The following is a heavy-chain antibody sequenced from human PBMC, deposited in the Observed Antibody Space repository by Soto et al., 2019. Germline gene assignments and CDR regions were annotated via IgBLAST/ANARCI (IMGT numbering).Heavy chain of an antibody. CDR1: GGSISSSNW. D-gene: IGHD6-13*01. V-gene: IGHV4-4*02. CDR3: AREEGIAAAGVRGRGYYGMDV. CDR2: IYHSGST. Sequence: SETLSLTCAVSGGSISSSNWWSWVRQPPGKGLEWIGEIYHSGSTNYNPSLKSRVTISVDKSKNQFSLKLSSVTAADTAVYYCAREEGIAAAGVRGRGYYGMDVWGQGTTVTVSS. J-gene: IGHJ6*02.